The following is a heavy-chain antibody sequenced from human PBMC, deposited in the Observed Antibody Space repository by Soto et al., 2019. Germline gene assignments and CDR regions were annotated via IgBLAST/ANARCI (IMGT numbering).Heavy chain of an antibody. D-gene: IGHD6-6*01. CDR2: VYYSGIT. CDR1: GGSISNYY. J-gene: IGHJ4*02. V-gene: IGHV4-59*01. CDR3: ARGIKFSDNVYNSSPFDS. Sequence: SETLSLTCTVSGGSISNYYWSWIRQSPGKGLEWIGYVYYSGITNYNPSLESRVTISVDTSKSQFSLKLSSVTAADTAVYYCARGIKFSDNVYNSSPFDSWGQGTLVTVSS.